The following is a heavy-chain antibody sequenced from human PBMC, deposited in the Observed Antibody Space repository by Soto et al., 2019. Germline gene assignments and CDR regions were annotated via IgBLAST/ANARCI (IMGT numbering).Heavy chain of an antibody. CDR3: ARRRSSGYDYYYYYGMDV. D-gene: IGHD5-12*01. CDR1: GYSFTSYW. Sequence: LGESLKISCKGSGYSFTSYWISWVRQMPGKGLEWMGRIDPSDSYTNYSPSFQGHVTISADKSISTAYLQWSSLKASDTAMYYCARRRSSGYDYYYYYGMDVWGQGTTVTVSS. J-gene: IGHJ6*02. CDR2: IDPSDSYT. V-gene: IGHV5-10-1*01.